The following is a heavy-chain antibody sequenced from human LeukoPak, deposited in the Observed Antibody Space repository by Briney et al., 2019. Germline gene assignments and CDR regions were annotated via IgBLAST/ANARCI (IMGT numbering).Heavy chain of an antibody. CDR3: ATDLGDFWSGYSVDY. D-gene: IGHD3-3*01. J-gene: IGHJ4*02. Sequence: PGGSLRLSCAASGFTFSSYSMNWVRQAPGKGLEWVSYISSSSSTIYYADSVKGRFTISRDNAKNSLYLQMNSLRAEDTAVYYCATDLGDFWSGYSVDYWGQGTLVTVSS. CDR2: ISSSSSTI. V-gene: IGHV3-48*01. CDR1: GFTFSSYS.